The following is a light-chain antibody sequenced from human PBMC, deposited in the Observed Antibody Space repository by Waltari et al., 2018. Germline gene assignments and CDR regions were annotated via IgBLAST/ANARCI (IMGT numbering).Light chain of an antibody. J-gene: IGLJ2*01. CDR3: SSVAGTNNFVV. CDR2: EVS. V-gene: IGLV2-8*01. Sequence: QSALTQPPSASGSPRQSVPISCTGHSSDVGGYNYLSLYQQHPGKAPKLMIYEVSQRPSGVPDRFSGSKSGDTASLTVSGLQAEDEADYYCSSVAGTNNFVVFGGGTKLTV. CDR1: SSDVGGYNY.